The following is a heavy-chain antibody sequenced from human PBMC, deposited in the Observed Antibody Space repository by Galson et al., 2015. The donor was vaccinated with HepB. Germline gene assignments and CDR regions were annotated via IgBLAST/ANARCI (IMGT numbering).Heavy chain of an antibody. Sequence: SLRLSCAASGFIFDDYTMHWVRQVPGKGLEWVSRISWNSGSIGYADSVKGRFTISRDNAENSLTLQMDSLTAEDTALYYCVKEPGHGDYGWAFDVWCQGTIVIVSS. CDR3: VKEPGHGDYGWAFDV. J-gene: IGHJ3*01. V-gene: IGHV3-9*01. CDR1: GFIFDDYT. CDR2: ISWNSGSI. D-gene: IGHD4-17*01.